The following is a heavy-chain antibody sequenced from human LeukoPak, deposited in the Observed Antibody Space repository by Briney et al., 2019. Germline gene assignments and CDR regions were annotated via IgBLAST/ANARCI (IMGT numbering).Heavy chain of an antibody. Sequence: PGGSLRLSCAASGFTFSSYAMSWVRQAPGKGLEWVSAISGSGGSTYYADSVKGRFTISRDNSKHTLYLQMNSLRAEDTAVYYCAKDGGRGYSYGYFWFDPWGQGTLVTVSS. V-gene: IGHV3-23*01. CDR2: ISGSGGST. CDR1: GFTFSSYA. CDR3: AKDGGRGYSYGYFWFDP. J-gene: IGHJ5*02. D-gene: IGHD5-18*01.